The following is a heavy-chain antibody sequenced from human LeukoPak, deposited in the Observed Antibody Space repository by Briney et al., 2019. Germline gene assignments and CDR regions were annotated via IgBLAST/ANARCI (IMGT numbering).Heavy chain of an antibody. V-gene: IGHV4-39*01. D-gene: IGHD6-13*01. J-gene: IGHJ2*01. CDR3: ARQYYGFAAAGTYSYWYFDL. Sequence: PSETLSLTCTVSGDSISSSSYYWGWIRQPPGKGLEWIGSIYYSGSTYYNPSLKSRVTISVDTSKNQFSLKLSSVTAADTAVYYCARQYYGFAAAGTYSYWYFDLWGRGTLVTVSS. CDR2: IYYSGST. CDR1: GDSISSSSYY.